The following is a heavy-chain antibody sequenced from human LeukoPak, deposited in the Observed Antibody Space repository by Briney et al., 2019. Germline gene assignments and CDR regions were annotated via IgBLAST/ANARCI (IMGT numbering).Heavy chain of an antibody. Sequence: GGSLRLSCAASGFTFSDYYMSWIRQAPGQGLEWVSYISSSGSTIYYADSVKGRFTISRDNAKNSLYLQMNSLRAEDTAVYSCARGQWSGHDWFDRWGQGTLVTVSS. V-gene: IGHV3-11*04. CDR1: GFTFSDYY. J-gene: IGHJ5*02. D-gene: IGHD3-3*01. CDR3: ARGQWSGHDWFDR. CDR2: ISSSGSTI.